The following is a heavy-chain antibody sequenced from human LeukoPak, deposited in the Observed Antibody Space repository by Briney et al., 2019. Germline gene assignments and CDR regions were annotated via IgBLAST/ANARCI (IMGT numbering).Heavy chain of an antibody. Sequence: KPSETLSLTCTVSGYSISSGYYWGWIRQPPGKGLEWIGSIYHSGSTYYNPSLKSRVTISVDTSKNQFSLKLSSVTAADTAVYYCARRVGKWELLSTYYFDYWGQGTLVTVSS. CDR2: IYHSGST. V-gene: IGHV4-38-2*02. CDR1: GYSISSGYY. CDR3: ARRVGKWELLSTYYFDY. J-gene: IGHJ4*02. D-gene: IGHD1-26*01.